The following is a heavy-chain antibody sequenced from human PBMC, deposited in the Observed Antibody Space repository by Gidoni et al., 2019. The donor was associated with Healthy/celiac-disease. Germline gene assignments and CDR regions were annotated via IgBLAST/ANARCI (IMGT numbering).Heavy chain of an antibody. J-gene: IGHJ4*02. Sequence: QVQLQESGPGLVKPSQTLSLTCTVSGGSISSGGYYWSWIRQHPGKGLEWIGYIYYSGSTYYNPSLKSRVTISVDTSKNQFSLKLSSVTAADTAVYYCARDHRYWVGATIDYFDYWGQGTLVTVSS. CDR3: ARDHRYWVGATIDYFDY. D-gene: IGHD1-26*01. CDR1: GGSISSGGYY. V-gene: IGHV4-31*03. CDR2: IYYSGST.